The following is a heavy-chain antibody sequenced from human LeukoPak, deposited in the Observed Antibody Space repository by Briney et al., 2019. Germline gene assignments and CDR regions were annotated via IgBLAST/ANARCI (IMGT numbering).Heavy chain of an antibody. CDR1: GFTSGIYA. D-gene: IGHD3-22*01. CDR2: FSGGGDS. J-gene: IGHJ4*02. CDR3: ARDGFYYDSSGPFDY. V-gene: IGHV3-23*01. Sequence: GGSLRLSCAVSGFTSGIYAVSWVRQAPGEGLEWVSAFSGGGDSYYADSVRGRFTISRDNSKKILYLQMNSLRAEDTAVYYCARDGFYYDSSGPFDYWGQGTLVTVSS.